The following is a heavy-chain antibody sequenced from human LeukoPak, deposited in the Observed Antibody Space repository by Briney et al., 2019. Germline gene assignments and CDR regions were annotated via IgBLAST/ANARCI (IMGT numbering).Heavy chain of an antibody. V-gene: IGHV4-59*01. CDR1: GGSITSDY. CDR2: IYYTGNT. J-gene: IGHJ5*02. D-gene: IGHD3-22*01. Sequence: NPSETLSLTCAVSGGSITSDYWSWIRQPPGKGLEWMGYIYYTGNTNYNSSLKSRVTISADTSKNQFSLKLSSVTAADTAVYYCARRTRAYYYDSSGYFDPWGQGTLDTVSS. CDR3: ARRTRAYYYDSSGYFDP.